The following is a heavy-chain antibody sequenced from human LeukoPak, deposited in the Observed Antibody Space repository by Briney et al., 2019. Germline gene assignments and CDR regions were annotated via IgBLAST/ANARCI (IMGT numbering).Heavy chain of an antibody. CDR2: IYYTGST. J-gene: IGHJ4*02. Sequence: PSETLSLTCTVSGGSISGSGYYWVWIRQPPGKGLEWIATIYYTGSTYYNPSLKSRVTMSVDMSTRQISLKLSSVTAADTAVYYCARAVGGDGSGSLWGPGTLVTVSS. V-gene: IGHV4-39*07. D-gene: IGHD3-10*01. CDR3: ARAVGGDGSGSL. CDR1: GGSISGSGYY.